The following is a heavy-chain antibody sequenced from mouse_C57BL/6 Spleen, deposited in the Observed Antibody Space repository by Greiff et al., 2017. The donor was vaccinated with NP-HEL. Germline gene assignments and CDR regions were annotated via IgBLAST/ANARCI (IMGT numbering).Heavy chain of an antibody. J-gene: IGHJ4*01. CDR2: INPGSGGT. Sequence: VKLQQSGAELVRPGTSVKVSCKASGYAFTNYLIEWVKQRPGQGLEWIGVINPGSGGTNYNEKFKGKATLTADKSSSTAYMQLSSLTSEDSAVYFCARGGYSISGDYWGQGTSVTVSS. D-gene: IGHD2-5*01. V-gene: IGHV1-54*01. CDR1: GYAFTNYL. CDR3: ARGGYSISGDY.